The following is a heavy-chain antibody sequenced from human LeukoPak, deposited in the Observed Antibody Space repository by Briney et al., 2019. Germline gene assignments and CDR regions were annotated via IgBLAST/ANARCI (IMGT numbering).Heavy chain of an antibody. Sequence: GGSLRLSCAASGFTFDNYAMNWVRQAPGKGLEWVSGINGNGGSTYYGDSVKGRFTISRDNAKNSLYLQMNSLRAEDTALYYWARVRGSGYRNSIDYWGQGTLVTVSS. V-gene: IGHV3-20*04. D-gene: IGHD3-3*01. CDR3: ARVRGSGYRNSIDY. CDR2: INGNGGST. J-gene: IGHJ4*02. CDR1: GFTFDNYA.